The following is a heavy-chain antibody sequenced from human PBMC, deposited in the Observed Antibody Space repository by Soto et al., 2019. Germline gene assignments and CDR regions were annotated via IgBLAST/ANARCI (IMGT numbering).Heavy chain of an antibody. CDR2: IYSSGRT. CDR3: ARGSEAAGYQY. J-gene: IGHJ1*01. D-gene: IGHD2-2*03. Sequence: PSETLSLTCSVSSGSVSSGTYYWSWIRQPPGRGLEWIGHIYSSGRTNYNPSLKSRVTISVDTSKNQFSLILSSVTAADTAMYYCARGSEAAGYQYWGQGTLVTVS. CDR1: SGSVSSGTYY. V-gene: IGHV4-61*01.